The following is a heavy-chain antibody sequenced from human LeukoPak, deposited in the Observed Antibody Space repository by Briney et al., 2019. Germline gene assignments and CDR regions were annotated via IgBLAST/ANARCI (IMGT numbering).Heavy chain of an antibody. J-gene: IGHJ4*02. D-gene: IGHD2-2*01. CDR2: INPSGGST. CDR3: ARENIVVVPAAFFDY. CDR1: GYTFTSYY. Sequence: ASVKVSCKASGYTFTSYYMHWVRQAPGQGLEWMGIINPSGGSTSYAQKFQGRVTMTRDTSTSTVYMELSSLRSEDTAVYYCARENIVVVPAAFFDYWGQGTLVTVSS. V-gene: IGHV1-46*01.